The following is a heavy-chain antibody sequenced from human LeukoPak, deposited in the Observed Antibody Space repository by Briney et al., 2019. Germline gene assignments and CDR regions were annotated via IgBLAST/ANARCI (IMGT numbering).Heavy chain of an antibody. CDR1: GYTFTSYG. CDR2: ISAYNGKT. Sequence: GASVKVSCKASGYTFTSYGISWVRQAPGQGLEWMGWISAYNGKTKYAQTLQGRVTMTTDTSTSTAYMELRSLRSDDTAVYYCAGDPDSYGSHWYFDLWGRGTLVTVSS. D-gene: IGHD5-18*01. V-gene: IGHV1-18*01. J-gene: IGHJ2*01. CDR3: AGDPDSYGSHWYFDL.